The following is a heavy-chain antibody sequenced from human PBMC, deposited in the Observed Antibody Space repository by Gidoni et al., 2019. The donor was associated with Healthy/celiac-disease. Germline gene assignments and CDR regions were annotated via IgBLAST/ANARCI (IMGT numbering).Heavy chain of an antibody. V-gene: IGHV2-5*02. CDR1: GFSLSTSGVG. CDR2: IYGDADK. CDR3: AHSLTTVVASDDAFDI. Sequence: QITSKESGPTLGKPTQTLTLPCTFPGFSLSTSGVGVGWIRQRPGKALAWLALIYGDADKRYSPSLKSTLTMTKDTSKNQVVLTMTTMDPVDTATYYCAHSLTTVVASDDAFDIWGQGTMVTVSS. J-gene: IGHJ3*02. D-gene: IGHD2-15*01.